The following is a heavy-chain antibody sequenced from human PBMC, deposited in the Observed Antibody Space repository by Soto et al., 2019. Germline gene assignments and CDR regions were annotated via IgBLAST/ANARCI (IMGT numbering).Heavy chain of an antibody. CDR3: ARANYDYIWGSPDFDY. CDR1: GFSLSTSGVG. J-gene: IGHJ4*02. CDR2: IYWDDDK. Sequence: QITLKESGPTLVKPTQTLTLTCTFSGFSLSTSGVGVGWIRQPPGKALEWLALIYWDDDKRYSPSLKSRLTITKDTSKNQVVLTMTNMDPVDTATYYCARANYDYIWGSPDFDYWGQGTLVTVSS. D-gene: IGHD3-16*01. V-gene: IGHV2-5*02.